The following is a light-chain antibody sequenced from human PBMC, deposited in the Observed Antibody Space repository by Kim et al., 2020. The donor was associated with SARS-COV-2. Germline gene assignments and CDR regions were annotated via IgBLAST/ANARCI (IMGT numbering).Light chain of an antibody. V-gene: IGKV2-24*01. CDR2: KTS. Sequence: GQPASISCRSSQSLVHTDGNMYLNWIQQRPGQPPRLLIYKTSNRFSGVPDRFRGSGTGTDFTLKISRVEAEDVAVYYCMQATHIRSFGQGTKLEI. CDR3: MQATHIRS. CDR1: QSLVHTDGNMY. J-gene: IGKJ2*03.